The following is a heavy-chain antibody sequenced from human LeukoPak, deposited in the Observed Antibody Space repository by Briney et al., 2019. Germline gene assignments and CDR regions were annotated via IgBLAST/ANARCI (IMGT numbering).Heavy chain of an antibody. J-gene: IGHJ4*02. CDR1: GFTFSSYA. CDR2: ISGSGGST. Sequence: PGGSLRLSCAASGFTFSSYAMSWVRQAPGKGLEWVSAISGSGGSTYYADSVKGRFTISRDNAKNSLYLQMDSLRAEDTAVYYCARDRIGGEEYWGQGTLVTVSS. V-gene: IGHV3-23*01. CDR3: ARDRIGGEEY. D-gene: IGHD3-16*01.